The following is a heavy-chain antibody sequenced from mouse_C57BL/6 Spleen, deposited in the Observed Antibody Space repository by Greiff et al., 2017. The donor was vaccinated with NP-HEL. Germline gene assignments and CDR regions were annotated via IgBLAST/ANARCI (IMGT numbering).Heavy chain of an antibody. CDR2: IYPGDGDT. CDR1: GYAFSSSW. V-gene: IGHV1-82*01. CDR3: ARWDYDDGYAMDY. D-gene: IGHD2-4*01. J-gene: IGHJ4*01. Sequence: VQLQQSGPELVKPGASVKISCKASGYAFSSSWMNWVKQRPGKGLEWIGRIYPGDGDTNYNGKFKGKATLTADKSSSTAYMQLSSLTSEDSADYFCARWDYDDGYAMDYWGQGTSVTVSS.